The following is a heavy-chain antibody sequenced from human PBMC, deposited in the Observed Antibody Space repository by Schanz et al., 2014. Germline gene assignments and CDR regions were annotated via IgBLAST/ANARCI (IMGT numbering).Heavy chain of an antibody. CDR3: ARSNYYDNSDYYNSFDY. CDR2: ISPYNGNT. D-gene: IGHD3-22*01. J-gene: IGHJ4*02. CDR1: GYTFTSYG. Sequence: QVQSVQSGAEVKKPGASVKVSCKASGYTFTSYGISWARQAPGQGLEWMGWISPYNGNTNYAQKLQGRVTMTADTSTSTAYMDLRSLRSDDTAVYYCARSNYYDNSDYYNSFDYWGQGTLVTVSS. V-gene: IGHV1-18*01.